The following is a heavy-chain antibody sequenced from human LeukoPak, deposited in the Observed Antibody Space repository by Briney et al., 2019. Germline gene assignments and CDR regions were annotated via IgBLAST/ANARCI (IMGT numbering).Heavy chain of an antibody. Sequence: AGGSLRLSCAASGFTFSGSALHWVRQASGKVLEWVGRIRSTANGYATAYAASVKGRFTISRDDSKNTAYLQMDSLKTEDTAVYYCTGNYYGSGSYADFDYWGQGTLVTVSS. J-gene: IGHJ4*02. CDR2: IRSTANGYAT. CDR1: GFTFSGSA. CDR3: TGNYYGSGSYADFDY. D-gene: IGHD3-10*01. V-gene: IGHV3-73*01.